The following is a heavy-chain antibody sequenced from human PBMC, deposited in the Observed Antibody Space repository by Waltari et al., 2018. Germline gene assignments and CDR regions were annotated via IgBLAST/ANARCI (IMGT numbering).Heavy chain of an antibody. Sequence: EVQLVESGGGLIQPGGSLSLSCAASGFPVSSNYMSWVRQAPGKGLEWVSVIYSGGSTYYADSVKGRFTISRDNSKNTLYLQMNSLRAEDTAVYYCAREFAYDSSGYVTWGQGTLVTVSS. J-gene: IGHJ4*02. CDR2: IYSGGST. V-gene: IGHV3-53*01. CDR1: GFPVSSNY. CDR3: AREFAYDSSGYVT. D-gene: IGHD3-22*01.